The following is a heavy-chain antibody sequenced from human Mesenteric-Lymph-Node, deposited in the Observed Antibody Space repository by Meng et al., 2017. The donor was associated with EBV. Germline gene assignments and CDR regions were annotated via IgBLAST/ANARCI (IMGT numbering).Heavy chain of an antibody. CDR3: ARSAGGDYSFDP. J-gene: IGHJ5*02. CDR2: MNPNSGNT. D-gene: IGHD4-17*01. V-gene: IGHV1-8*01. CDR1: GYTFTSYD. Sequence: VQRVQFGAGVKKPGASVKVSCKASGYTFTSYDINWVRQATGQGLEWMGWMNPNSGNTGYAQKFQGRVTMTRNTSISTAYMELSSLRSEDTAVYYCARSAGGDYSFDPWGQGTLVTVSS.